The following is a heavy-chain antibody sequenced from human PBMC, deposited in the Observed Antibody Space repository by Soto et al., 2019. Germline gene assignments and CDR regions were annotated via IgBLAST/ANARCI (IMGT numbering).Heavy chain of an antibody. Sequence: PSETLSVTCTVSGGSVSPFFWSCTRQPPGRGLEWIGYLYYGGSTHYSPYLKSRVTISVDTSQNQLSLNLMSVTAEDTAISYCAIVSHGWTFFDYWSQGTRVTVYS. V-gene: IGHV4-59*02. CDR1: GGSVSPFF. J-gene: IGHJ4*02. CDR3: AIVSHGWTFFDY. CDR2: LYYGGST. D-gene: IGHD6-19*01.